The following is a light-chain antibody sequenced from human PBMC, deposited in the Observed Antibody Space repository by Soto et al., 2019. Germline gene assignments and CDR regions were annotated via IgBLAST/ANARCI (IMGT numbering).Light chain of an antibody. CDR2: EVS. J-gene: IGLJ2*01. CDR1: SSDVGDYNY. Sequence: QSALTQPASVSGSPGQSITISCTGTSSDVGDYNYVSWYQQHPGKAPKLMIYEVSNRPSGVSNRFSGSKSGNTASLTISGLQAEDEADYYCSSYRSSSTPVVFGGGTKVTVL. V-gene: IGLV2-14*01. CDR3: SSYRSSSTPVV.